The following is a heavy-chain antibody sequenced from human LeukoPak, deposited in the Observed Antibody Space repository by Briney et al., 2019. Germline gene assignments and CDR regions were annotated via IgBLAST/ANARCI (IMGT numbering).Heavy chain of an antibody. D-gene: IGHD6-13*01. Sequence: GGSLRLSCAASGFPFSNYWMSWVRQAPGKGLEWVANIKQDGGEKYYVDSVKGRFTTSRDNGKNSLYLQMNSLRAEDTAVYYCARLARVASAGVWFDPWGQGTLVTVSS. CDR1: GFPFSNYW. CDR2: IKQDGGEK. CDR3: ARLARVASAGVWFDP. J-gene: IGHJ5*02. V-gene: IGHV3-7*01.